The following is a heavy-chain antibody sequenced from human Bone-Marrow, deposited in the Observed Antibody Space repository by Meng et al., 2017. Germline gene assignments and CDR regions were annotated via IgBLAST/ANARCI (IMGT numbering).Heavy chain of an antibody. J-gene: IGHJ4*02. CDR1: GFTFSSYW. CDR2: INSDGSST. V-gene: IGHV3-74*01. Sequence: GESLKISCAASGFTFSSYWMHWVRQAPGKGLVWVSRINSDGSSTSYADSVKGRFTISRDNSKNTLYLQMNSLRAEDTAVYYCARDVRAWVVTDYDFDYWGQGTLVTVSS. CDR3: ARDVRAWVVTDYDFDY. D-gene: IGHD3-22*01.